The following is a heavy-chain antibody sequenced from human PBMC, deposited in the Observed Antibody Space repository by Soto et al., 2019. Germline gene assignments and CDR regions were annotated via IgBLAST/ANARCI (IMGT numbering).Heavy chain of an antibody. CDR3: AKERYYYDSSGSYSRVGDDY. J-gene: IGHJ4*02. Sequence: EVQLLESGGGLVQPGGSLRLSCAASGFTFSSYAMSWVRQAPGKGLEWVSSISGSGGSTYYADSVKGRFTISRDNSKNTLYMQMNSLRAEDTAVYYCAKERYYYDSSGSYSRVGDDYWGQGTLVTVSS. CDR2: ISGSGGST. D-gene: IGHD3-22*01. CDR1: GFTFSSYA. V-gene: IGHV3-23*01.